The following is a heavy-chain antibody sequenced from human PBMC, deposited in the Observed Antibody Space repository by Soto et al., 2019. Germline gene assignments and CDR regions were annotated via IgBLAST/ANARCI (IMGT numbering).Heavy chain of an antibody. CDR1: GYTFTSYV. CDR3: ARNPITIFGVVIINYFDY. J-gene: IGHJ4*02. Sequence: GASVKVSCKASGYTFTSYVISWVRQAPGQGLEWMGWISAYNGNTNYAQKLQGRVTMTTDTSTSTAYMELRSLRSDDTAVYYCARNPITIFGVVIINYFDYWGQGTLVTVSS. D-gene: IGHD3-3*01. V-gene: IGHV1-18*01. CDR2: ISAYNGNT.